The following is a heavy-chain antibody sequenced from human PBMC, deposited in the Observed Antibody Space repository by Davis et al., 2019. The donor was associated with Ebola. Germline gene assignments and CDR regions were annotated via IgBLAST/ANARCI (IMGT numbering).Heavy chain of an antibody. V-gene: IGHV3-23*01. CDR1: VFTFSSYA. Sequence: GESLKVSCAASVFTFSSYAMSWVRQAPGKGLEWVSAISGSGGSTYYADSVKGRFTISRDNSKNTLYLQMNSLRAEDTAVYYCAKDIPIVVVPAAIFGFDYWGQGTLVTVSS. J-gene: IGHJ4*02. D-gene: IGHD2-2*02. CDR3: AKDIPIVVVPAAIFGFDY. CDR2: ISGSGGST.